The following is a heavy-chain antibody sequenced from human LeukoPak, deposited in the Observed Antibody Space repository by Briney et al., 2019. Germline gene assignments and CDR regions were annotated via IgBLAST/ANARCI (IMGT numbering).Heavy chain of an antibody. Sequence: ASVTVSCRASGYSFINYYVHWVRQAPGQAPEWMGIINPTGGTTTYAQKFQGRVTMTRDTSTSTLYMELSSLRSEDTAVYYCARETPQGIDVWGQGTTVTVSS. CDR1: GYSFINYY. V-gene: IGHV1-46*01. CDR3: ARETPQGIDV. J-gene: IGHJ6*02. CDR2: INPTGGTT.